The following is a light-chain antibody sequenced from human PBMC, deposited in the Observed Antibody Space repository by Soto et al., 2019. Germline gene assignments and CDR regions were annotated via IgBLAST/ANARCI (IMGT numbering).Light chain of an antibody. CDR1: SSDVGNYDY. V-gene: IGLV2-8*01. CDR2: DVS. Sequence: QSVLTQPPSASGSPGQSVTISCTGTSSDVGNYDYVSWYQQHPGKAPKLIIYDVSARPSGVPDRFSGSKSGNTASLTVSGLQAEDEADYYCYSYAGRSTWVFGGGTKLTVL. CDR3: YSYAGRSTWV. J-gene: IGLJ3*02.